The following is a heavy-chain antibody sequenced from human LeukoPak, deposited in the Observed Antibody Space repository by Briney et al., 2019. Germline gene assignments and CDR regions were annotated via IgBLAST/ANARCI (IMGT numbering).Heavy chain of an antibody. Sequence: GGSLRLSCAASGFTFSSYSMNWVRQAPGKGLEWVSSISSSSSYIYYADSVKGRFTISRDNAKNSLYLQMNSLRAEDTAVYYCARIGDYGDNFDYWGQGTLVTVSS. CDR3: ARIGDYGDNFDY. CDR1: GFTFSSYS. J-gene: IGHJ4*02. CDR2: ISSSSSYI. V-gene: IGHV3-21*01. D-gene: IGHD4-17*01.